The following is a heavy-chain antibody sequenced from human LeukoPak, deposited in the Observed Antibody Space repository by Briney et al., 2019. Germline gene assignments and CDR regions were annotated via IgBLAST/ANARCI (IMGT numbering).Heavy chain of an antibody. CDR2: IYYSGST. J-gene: IGHJ3*02. V-gene: IGHV4-59*01. CDR1: GGSISSYY. CDR3: ARDRHYYDSSGYYSDAFDI. D-gene: IGHD3-22*01. Sequence: PSETLSLTCTVSGGSISSYYWSWIRQPPGKGLEWIGYIYYSGSTNYNPSLKSRVTISVDTSKNQFSLKLSSVTAADTAVYYCARDRHYYDSSGYYSDAFDIWGQGTMVTVSS.